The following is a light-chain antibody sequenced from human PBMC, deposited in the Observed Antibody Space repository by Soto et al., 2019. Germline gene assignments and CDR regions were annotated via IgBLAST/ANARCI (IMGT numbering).Light chain of an antibody. J-gene: IGKJ4*01. Sequence: EIVMTQSPDTLSVSPGERATLSCRASQSVSSNLAWYQQKPGQAPRLLIYGASTRATGIPARFSGSGAGTEFTLTLSSLQSEDFAVYYCQQYNSWPPLTFGGGTKVEIK. CDR3: QQYNSWPPLT. CDR1: QSVSSN. CDR2: GAS. V-gene: IGKV3D-15*01.